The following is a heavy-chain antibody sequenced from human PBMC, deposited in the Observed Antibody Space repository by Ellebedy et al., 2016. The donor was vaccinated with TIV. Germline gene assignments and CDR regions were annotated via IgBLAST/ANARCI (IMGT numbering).Heavy chain of an antibody. D-gene: IGHD2-2*01. CDR1: GGTFSTYA. V-gene: IGHV1-8*02. CDR2: INPNSGST. J-gene: IGHJ6*02. CDR3: ARDTSPVPAAAYGMDV. Sequence: AASVKVSCKASGGTFSTYAISWVRQAPGQGLEWMGWINPNSGSTSYAQKFQGRVTMTRETSTSTVYMELSSLRSEDTAVYYCARDTSPVPAAAYGMDVWGQGTAVTVSS.